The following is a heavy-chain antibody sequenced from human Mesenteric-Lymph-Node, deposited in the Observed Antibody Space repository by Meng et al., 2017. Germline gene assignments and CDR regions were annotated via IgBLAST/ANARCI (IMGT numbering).Heavy chain of an antibody. CDR3: ARNTDS. CDR2: ISGSGGST. J-gene: IGHJ5*01. V-gene: IGHV3-23*01. CDR1: GFTFSSYA. Sequence: GGSLRLSCAASGFTFSSYAMSWVRQAPGKGLEWVSAISGSGGSTYYADSVKGRFTISRDNAKNSLFLQINSLRAEDTAIYYCARNTDSWGQGTRVTVSS.